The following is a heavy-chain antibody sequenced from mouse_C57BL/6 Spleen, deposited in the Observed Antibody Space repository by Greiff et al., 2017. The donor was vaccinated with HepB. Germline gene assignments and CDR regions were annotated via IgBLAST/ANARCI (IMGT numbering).Heavy chain of an antibody. J-gene: IGHJ2*01. D-gene: IGHD2-4*01. V-gene: IGHV1-80*01. CDR2: IYPGDGDT. CDR3: ARSEDDYDAFDY. Sequence: VQLQQSGAELVKPGASVKISCKASGYAFSSYWMNWVKQRPGKGLEWIGQIYPGDGDTNYNGKFKGKATLTADKSSSTAYMQLSSLTSEDSAVYFCARSEDDYDAFDYWGQGTTLTVSS. CDR1: GYAFSSYW.